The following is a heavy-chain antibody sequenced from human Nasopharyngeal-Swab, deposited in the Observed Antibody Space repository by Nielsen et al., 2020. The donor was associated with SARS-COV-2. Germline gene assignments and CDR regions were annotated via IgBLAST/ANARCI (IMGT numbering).Heavy chain of an antibody. V-gene: IGHV7-4-1*02. CDR3: ARDGGFDYGDQTLFDY. Sequence: ASVKVSCKASGYTFNKYAINWVRQAPGQGLEWMGWINTDTGNPTYAQGFTGRFVFSLDTSVTTAYLQISSLEAEDTAVYYCARDGGFDYGDQTLFDYWGQGTLVTVSS. CDR2: INTDTGNP. D-gene: IGHD4-17*01. J-gene: IGHJ4*02. CDR1: GYTFNKYA.